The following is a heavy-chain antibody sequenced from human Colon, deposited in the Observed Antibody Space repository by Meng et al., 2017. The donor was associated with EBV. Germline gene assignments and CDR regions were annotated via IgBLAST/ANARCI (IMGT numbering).Heavy chain of an antibody. J-gene: IGHJ4*02. D-gene: IGHD2-21*01. CDR1: GGSMSSGNYY. CDR3: ASFDHIPRRNYFDY. V-gene: IGHV4-30-4*01. Sequence: VALQESGPGLVAPSQTLSLTCPVSGGSMSSGNYYWSWIRQPPGKGLEWIGYIHHSGSAYYNPSLKSRVSISVDTSKNQFSLNLNSMTAADTAVYYCASFDHIPRRNYFDYWGQGTLVTVSS. CDR2: IHHSGSA.